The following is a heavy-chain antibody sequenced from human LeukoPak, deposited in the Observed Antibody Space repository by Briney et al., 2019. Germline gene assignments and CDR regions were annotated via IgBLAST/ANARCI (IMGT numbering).Heavy chain of an antibody. CDR3: AIGPPYLDDFWSGYYTV. D-gene: IGHD3-3*01. CDR2: IYYSGST. Sequence: SETLSLTCTVSGGSISSYYWSWIRQPPGKGLEWIGYIYYSGSTNYNPSLKRRVTISVDTCKNQFSLKLSSVTAADTAVYYCAIGPPYLDDFWSGYYTVWGQGTLVTVSS. J-gene: IGHJ4*02. CDR1: GGSISSYY. V-gene: IGHV4-59*01.